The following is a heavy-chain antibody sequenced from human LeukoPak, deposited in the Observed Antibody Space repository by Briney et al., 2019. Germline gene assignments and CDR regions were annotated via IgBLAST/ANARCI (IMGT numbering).Heavy chain of an antibody. D-gene: IGHD3-9*01. Sequence: GGSLRLSCAASGFTFSSYSMNWVRQAPGKGLEWVSSISSSSSYIYYADSVKGRFTISRDNAKNSLYLKMNSLRAEDTAVYYCARDMNYDILTNSWFDPWGQGTLVTVSS. CDR2: ISSSSSYI. V-gene: IGHV3-21*01. J-gene: IGHJ5*02. CDR3: ARDMNYDILTNSWFDP. CDR1: GFTFSSYS.